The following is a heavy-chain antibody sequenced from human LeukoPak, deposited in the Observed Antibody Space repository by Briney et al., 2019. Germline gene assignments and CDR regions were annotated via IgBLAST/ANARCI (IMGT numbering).Heavy chain of an antibody. CDR2: INTNAGNP. J-gene: IGHJ4*02. V-gene: IGHV7-4-1*02. CDR1: GYTFTRNA. Sequence: GASVKVSCKASGYTFTRNAMNWVRQVPGRGLEWMGWINTNAGNPTYAQAFTGRFVFSLDTSVSTAYLQISSPNTEDTAVYYCAIDQPVAGVSNFDSWGQGTLVTVSS. D-gene: IGHD6-19*01. CDR3: AIDQPVAGVSNFDS.